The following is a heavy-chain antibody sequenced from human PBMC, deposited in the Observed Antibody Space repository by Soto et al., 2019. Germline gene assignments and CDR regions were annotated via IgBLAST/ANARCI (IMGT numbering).Heavy chain of an antibody. CDR1: GYTFTGYY. V-gene: IGHV1-2*04. CDR2: INPNSGGT. J-gene: IGHJ6*02. D-gene: IGHD1-26*01. CDR3: ARGRLVGASYYYDCGMDD. Sequence: QVQLVQSGAEVKKPGASVKVSCKASGYTFTGYYMHWVRQAPGQGLEWMGWINPNSGGTNYAQKFQGWVTMTRDTSISTAYMELSRLRSDGTAVYYCARGRLVGASYYYDCGMDDWGQGTTVTVSS.